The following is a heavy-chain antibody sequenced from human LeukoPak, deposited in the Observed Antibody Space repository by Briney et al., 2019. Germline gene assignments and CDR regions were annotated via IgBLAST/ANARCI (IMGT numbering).Heavy chain of an antibody. V-gene: IGHV3-23*01. J-gene: IGHJ4*02. Sequence: GGSLRLSCAASGFTFSSYAMSWVRQAPGKGLEWVSAISGSGGSTYYADSVKGRFTISRDSAKNSLYLQMNSLRAEDTAVYYCARDGGYSGSYFDYWGQGTLVTVSS. CDR2: ISGSGGST. CDR1: GFTFSSYA. CDR3: ARDGGYSGSYFDY. D-gene: IGHD1-26*01.